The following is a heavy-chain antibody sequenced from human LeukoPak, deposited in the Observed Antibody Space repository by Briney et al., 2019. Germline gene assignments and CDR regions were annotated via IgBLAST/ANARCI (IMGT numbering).Heavy chain of an antibody. J-gene: IGHJ6*03. D-gene: IGHD6-13*01. CDR3: AKGSTTAAHYYYMDV. CDR2: ISGSGGST. V-gene: IGHV3-23*01. CDR1: GFTFSSYV. Sequence: GGSLRLSCAASGFTFSSYVMSWVRQAPGKGLEGVSVISGSGGSTYYADSVKGGFTISRDNSKNTLYLQMNTLRAEDTAVYYCAKGSTTAAHYYYMDVWGKGTTVTVSS.